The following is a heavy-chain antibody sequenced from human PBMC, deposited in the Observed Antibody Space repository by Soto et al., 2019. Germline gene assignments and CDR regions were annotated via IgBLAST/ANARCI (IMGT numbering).Heavy chain of an antibody. V-gene: IGHV4-31*02. J-gene: IGHJ6*02. D-gene: IGHD6-6*01. Sequence: SETLSLTCTVSGGSISSGGYYWSWIRQHPGKGLEWIGYIYYRGSTYYNPSLKSRVTISVDTSKNQFSLKLSSVTAADTAVYYCARDTVVAAPGNYFYYYGMDVWGQGTTVTVSS. CDR3: ARDTVVAAPGNYFYYYGMDV. CDR1: GGSISSGGYY. CDR2: IYYRGST.